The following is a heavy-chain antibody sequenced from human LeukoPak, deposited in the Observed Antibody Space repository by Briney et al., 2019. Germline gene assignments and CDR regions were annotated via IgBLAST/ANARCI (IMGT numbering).Heavy chain of an antibody. D-gene: IGHD4-17*01. V-gene: IGHV3-7*01. CDR1: GFTFSSYW. CDR2: IKQDGSEK. CDR3: ARDYGDLKGGNYFDY. J-gene: IGHJ4*02. Sequence: GGSLRLSCAASGFTFSSYWMSWVRQAPGKGLEWVANIKQDGSEKYYVDSVKGRFTISRDNAKNSLYLQMNSLRAEDTAVYYCARDYGDLKGGNYFDYWGQGTLVTVSS.